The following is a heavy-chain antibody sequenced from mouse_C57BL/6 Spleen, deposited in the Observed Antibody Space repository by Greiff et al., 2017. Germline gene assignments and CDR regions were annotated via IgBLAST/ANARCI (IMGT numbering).Heavy chain of an antibody. CDR1: GYAFSSYW. CDR3: AREGLLRHAMDY. CDR2: IYPGDGAT. J-gene: IGHJ4*01. Sequence: QVQLQQSGAELVKPGASVKISCKASGYAFSSYWMNWVKQRPGKGLEWIGQIYPGDGATNYNGKFKGKATLTADKSSSTAYMQLSSLTSEDSAVDFCAREGLLRHAMDYWGQGTSVTVSS. V-gene: IGHV1-80*01. D-gene: IGHD1-1*01.